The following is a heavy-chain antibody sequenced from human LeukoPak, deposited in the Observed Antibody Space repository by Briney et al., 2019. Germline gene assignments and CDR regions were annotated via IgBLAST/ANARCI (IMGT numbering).Heavy chain of an antibody. CDR1: GGSISSYY. Sequence: SETLSLTCTVSGGSISSYYWNWIRQPPGKGLEWIGYIYYSGSTNYNPSLKSRVTMSVDTSKNQFSLKLSSVTAADTAVYYCARDCSSTSCYAGKYNWFDPWGQGTLVTVSS. J-gene: IGHJ5*02. CDR2: IYYSGST. CDR3: ARDCSSTSCYAGKYNWFDP. V-gene: IGHV4-59*12. D-gene: IGHD2-2*01.